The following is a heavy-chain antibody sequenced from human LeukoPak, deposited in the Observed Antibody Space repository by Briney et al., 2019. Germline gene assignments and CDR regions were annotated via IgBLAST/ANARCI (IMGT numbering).Heavy chain of an antibody. V-gene: IGHV1-2*02. CDR2: INPHSGAT. Sequence: ASVTVSYTASVYGFSNCYFNWVRQAPGQGLEWMGWINPHSGATNYAQRFQGRISMDASFDTAYIELSRLTSDDTAVYYCATSSTVTHTRDPWGQGTLVTVSS. CDR3: ATSSTVTHTRDP. CDR1: VYGFSNCY. D-gene: IGHD1-1*01. J-gene: IGHJ5*02.